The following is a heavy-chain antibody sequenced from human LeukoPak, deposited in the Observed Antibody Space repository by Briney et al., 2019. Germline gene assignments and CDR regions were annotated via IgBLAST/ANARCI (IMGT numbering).Heavy chain of an antibody. CDR3: ARDGEPYDFWSGYYSPPTNWFDP. V-gene: IGHV1-3*01. CDR2: INAGNGNT. CDR1: GYTFTSYA. D-gene: IGHD3-3*01. J-gene: IGHJ5*02. Sequence: ASVKVSCKASGYTFTSYAMHWVRQAPGQRLEWMGWINAGNGNTKYSQKFQGRVTITRDTSASTAYMELSSLRSEDTAVYYCARDGEPYDFWSGYYSPPTNWFDPWGQGTLVTVSS.